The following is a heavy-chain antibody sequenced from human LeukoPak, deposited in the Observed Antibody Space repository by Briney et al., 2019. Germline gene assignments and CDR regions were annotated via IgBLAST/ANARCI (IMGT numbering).Heavy chain of an antibody. V-gene: IGHV4-59*01. J-gene: IGHJ4*02. CDR3: ARGGGYEMPRVLDY. Sequence: PETLSLTCTVSGGSMSSYYWSWIRQPPGRGLEWIGYIYYSGSTNYNPSPKSRVTMSVDTSKNQFSLKVTSVTAADTAVYYCARGGGYEMPRVLDYWGQGTLVTVCS. CDR2: IYYSGST. CDR1: GGSMSSYY. D-gene: IGHD5-12*01.